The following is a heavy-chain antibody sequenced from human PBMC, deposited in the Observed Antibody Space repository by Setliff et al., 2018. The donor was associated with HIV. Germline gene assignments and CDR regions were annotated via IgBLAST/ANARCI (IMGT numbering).Heavy chain of an antibody. J-gene: IGHJ4*02. V-gene: IGHV3-11*04. Sequence: GGSLRLSCVVSEFTFSDYWMSWVRQAPGKGLEWLSYISSSGSTIYYADSVKGRFTVSRDNAKNSLYLQMNSLRAEDTAVYYCAKDRSGSYSFARDWGQGTLVTVSS. CDR3: AKDRSGSYSFARD. CDR2: ISSSGSTI. CDR1: EFTFSDYW. D-gene: IGHD1-26*01.